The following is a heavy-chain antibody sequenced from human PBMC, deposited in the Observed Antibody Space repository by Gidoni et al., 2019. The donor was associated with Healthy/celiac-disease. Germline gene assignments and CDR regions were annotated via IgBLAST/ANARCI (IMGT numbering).Heavy chain of an antibody. V-gene: IGHV4-4*02. J-gene: IGHJ5*02. CDR1: GGSISSSNW. CDR2: ISHSGST. CDR3: ARVNSGSYFGLFWFDP. Sequence: QVQLQESGPGLVTPSGTLSLTCAVPGGSISSSNWWRWVRQPPGKGLEGIGEISHSGSTNYNPSLKSRVTISVDKSKNQFSLKLSSVTAADTAVYYCARVNSGSYFGLFWFDPWGQGTLVTVSS. D-gene: IGHD1-26*01.